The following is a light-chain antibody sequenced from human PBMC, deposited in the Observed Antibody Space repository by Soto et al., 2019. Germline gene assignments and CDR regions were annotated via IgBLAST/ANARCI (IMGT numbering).Light chain of an antibody. Sequence: DIVMTQSPDSLAVSLGERATVNCKSSQNLLYSPNNENYLAWYQQKPGQPPKLLLYWASTRESGVPDRFSGSGSETDFTLTISSLQAEDVAVYYCQQYYSTPRTFGQGTKLEIK. J-gene: IGKJ2*01. CDR3: QQYYSTPRT. V-gene: IGKV4-1*01. CDR1: QNLLYSPNNENY. CDR2: WAS.